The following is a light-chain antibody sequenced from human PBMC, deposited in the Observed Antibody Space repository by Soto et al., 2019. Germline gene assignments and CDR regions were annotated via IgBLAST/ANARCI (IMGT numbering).Light chain of an antibody. CDR1: SSDVGGYNY. CDR2: EVT. Sequence: LTQPPSASGSPGQSVTISCTGTSSDVGGYNYVSWYQQYPGRAPKLMIYEVTKRPSGVPDRFSGSKSGNTASLTVSGLQAEDEADYYCSSYAASNNFYFVFGGGTQLTVL. J-gene: IGLJ3*02. V-gene: IGLV2-8*01. CDR3: SSYAASNNFYFV.